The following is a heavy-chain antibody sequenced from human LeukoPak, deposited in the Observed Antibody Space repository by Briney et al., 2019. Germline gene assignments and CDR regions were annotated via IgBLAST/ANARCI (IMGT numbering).Heavy chain of an antibody. V-gene: IGHV4-59*08. J-gene: IGHJ6*02. CDR2: IYYSGST. CDR1: GGSISSYY. Sequence: SQTLSLTCSVSGGSISSYYWSWIRQPPGKGLEWIGYIYYSGSTNYNPSLKSRVTISVDTSKNQFSLKLSSVTAADTAVYYCARHLFGGLKDYYYYGMDVWGQGTTVTVSS. CDR3: ARHLFGGLKDYYYYGMDV. D-gene: IGHD3-16*01.